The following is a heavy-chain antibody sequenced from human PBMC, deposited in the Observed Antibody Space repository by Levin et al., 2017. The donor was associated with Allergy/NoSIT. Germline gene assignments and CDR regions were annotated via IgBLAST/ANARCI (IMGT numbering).Heavy chain of an antibody. CDR1: GYSFTSYW. CDR3: ARYSAANWPFDY. V-gene: IGHV5-51*01. D-gene: IGHD2-2*01. J-gene: IGHJ4*02. CDR2: IYPGDSDT. Sequence: ASVKVSCKGSGYSFTSYWIGWVRQMPGKGLEWMGIIYPGDSDTRYSPSFQGQVTISADKSISTAYLQWSSLKASDTAMYYCARYSAANWPFDYWGQGTLVTVSS.